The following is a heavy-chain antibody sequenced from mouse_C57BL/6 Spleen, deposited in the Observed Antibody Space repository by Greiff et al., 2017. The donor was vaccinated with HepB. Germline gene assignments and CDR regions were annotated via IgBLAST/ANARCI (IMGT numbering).Heavy chain of an antibody. Sequence: DVKLQESGGGLVKPGGSLKLSCAASGFTFSDYGMHWVRQAPEKGLEWVAYISSGSSTIYYADTVKGRFTISRDNAKNTLFLQMTSLRSEDTAMYYCARSLITTVVAPDYWGQGTTLTVSS. CDR1: GFTFSDYG. CDR2: ISSGSSTI. V-gene: IGHV5-17*01. CDR3: ARSLITTVVAPDY. D-gene: IGHD1-1*01. J-gene: IGHJ2*01.